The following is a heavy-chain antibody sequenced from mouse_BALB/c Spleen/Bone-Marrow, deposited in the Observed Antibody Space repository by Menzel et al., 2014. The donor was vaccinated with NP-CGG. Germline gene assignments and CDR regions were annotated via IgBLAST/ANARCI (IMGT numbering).Heavy chain of an antibody. J-gene: IGHJ3*01. D-gene: IGHD2-14*01. CDR2: IDPANGNT. CDR1: GFNIKDTY. V-gene: IGHV14-3*02. Sequence: VQLQQPGAELVKPGASVKLSCTASGFNIKDTYMHWVKQRPEQGLEWIGRIDPANGNTKYDPKFQGKATITADTSSNTAYLQLSSLTSEDTAVYYCASYYRYDRRFAYWGQGTLGTVSA. CDR3: ASYYRYDRRFAY.